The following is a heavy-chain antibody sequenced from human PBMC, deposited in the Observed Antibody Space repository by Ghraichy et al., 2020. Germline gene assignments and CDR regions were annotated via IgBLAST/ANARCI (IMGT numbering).Heavy chain of an antibody. Sequence: SETLSLTCIVSGGSISNYYWSWIRQPAGKGLEWIGRIFTSGSATYNPCLRSRVTMSVDMSKNQFSLKLTSLTAAETAVYYCGRDGPYDSSGYTDYWGRGTLVTVSS. J-gene: IGHJ4*02. CDR3: GRDGPYDSSGYTDY. V-gene: IGHV4-4*07. D-gene: IGHD3-22*01. CDR2: IFTSGSA. CDR1: GGSISNYY.